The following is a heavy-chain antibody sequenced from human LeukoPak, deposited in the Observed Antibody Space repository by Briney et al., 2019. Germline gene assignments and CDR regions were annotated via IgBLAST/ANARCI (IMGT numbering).Heavy chain of an antibody. CDR3: AHDLPGKVWFAS. CDR1: GFIFRNYD. Sequence: GGSVTLSCAACGFIFRNYDMRWARQAPGKGLEWVSSINGSGTSTYYADCVKGRFNIGRDNEKNTVYLEMNSLRVEDTAVYYCAHDLPGKVWFASWGEASLVTVSS. CDR2: INGSGTST. V-gene: IGHV3-23*05. J-gene: IGHJ1*01. D-gene: IGHD1-14*01.